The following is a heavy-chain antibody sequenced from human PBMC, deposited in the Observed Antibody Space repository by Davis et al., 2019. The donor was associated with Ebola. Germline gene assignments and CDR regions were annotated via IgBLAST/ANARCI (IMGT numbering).Heavy chain of an antibody. V-gene: IGHV4-39*01. Sequence: SETLSLTCTVSGGSISSSSYYWGWIRQPPGKGLEWIGSIYYSGSTYYNPSLKSRVTISVDTSKNQFSLKLSSVTAADTAVYYCARRARKMATGIDYWGREPWSPSPQ. CDR2: IYYSGST. D-gene: IGHD5-24*01. CDR1: GGSISSSSYY. J-gene: IGHJ4*02. CDR3: ARRARKMATGIDY.